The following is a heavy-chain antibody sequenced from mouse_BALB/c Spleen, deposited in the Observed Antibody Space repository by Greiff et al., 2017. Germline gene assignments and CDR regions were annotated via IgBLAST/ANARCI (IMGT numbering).Heavy chain of an antibody. D-gene: IGHD2-2*01. CDR3: AREYGYDYAMDY. J-gene: IGHJ4*01. V-gene: IGHV5-9-4*01. CDR1: GFIFSSYA. CDR2: ISSGGSYT. Sequence: EVNLVESGGGLVKPGGSLKLSCAASGFIFSSYAMSWVRQSPEKRLEWVAEISSGGSYTYYPDTVTGRFTISRDNAKNTLYLEMSSLRSEDTAMYYCAREYGYDYAMDYWGQGTSVTVSS.